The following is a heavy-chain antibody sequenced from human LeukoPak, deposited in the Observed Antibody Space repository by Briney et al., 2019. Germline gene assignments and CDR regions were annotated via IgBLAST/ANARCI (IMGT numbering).Heavy chain of an antibody. CDR2: INWNGGST. Sequence: PGGSLRLSCAASGFTFDDYGMSWVRQAPGKGLEWVSGINWNGGSTGYADSVKGRFTISRDNAKNSLYLQMNSLRAEDTALYYCARDKSSGWYEYYYYYYYMDVWGKGTTVTVSS. J-gene: IGHJ6*03. V-gene: IGHV3-20*04. CDR1: GFTFDDYG. D-gene: IGHD6-19*01. CDR3: ARDKSSGWYEYYYYYYYMDV.